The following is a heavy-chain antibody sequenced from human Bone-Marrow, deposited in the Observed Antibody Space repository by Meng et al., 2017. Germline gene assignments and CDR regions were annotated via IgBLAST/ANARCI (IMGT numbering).Heavy chain of an antibody. Sequence: GESLKISCAASGFTFSSYEMNWVRQAPGKGLEWVSYISSSGSTIYYADSVKGRFTISRDNAKNSLYLQMNSLRAEDTAVYYCARDFRIFRVQQTPYYYYYGMGVWGQGTTVTVSS. CDR3: ARDFRIFRVQQTPYYYYYGMGV. D-gene: IGHD2-2*01. V-gene: IGHV3-48*03. CDR2: ISSSGSTI. J-gene: IGHJ6*02. CDR1: GFTFSSYE.